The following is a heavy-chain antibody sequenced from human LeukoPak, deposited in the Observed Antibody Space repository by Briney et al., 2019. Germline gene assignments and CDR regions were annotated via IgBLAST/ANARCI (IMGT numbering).Heavy chain of an antibody. J-gene: IGHJ5*02. CDR3: ANSLELFVFDP. V-gene: IGHV3-23*01. Sequence: GGSLRLSCAAPGFTFSSYAMSWVRQAPGKGLEWVSAISGSGGSTYYADSVKGRFTISRDNSKNTLYLQMNSLRAEDTAVYYCANSLELFVFDPWGQGTLVTVSS. CDR2: ISGSGGST. D-gene: IGHD1-7*01. CDR1: GFTFSSYA.